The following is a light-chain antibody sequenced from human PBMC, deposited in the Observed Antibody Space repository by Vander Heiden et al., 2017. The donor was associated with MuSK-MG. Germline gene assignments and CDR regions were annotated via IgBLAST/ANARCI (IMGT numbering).Light chain of an antibody. CDR1: QGISSY. Sequence: AIRMTQSPSSFSASTGDRVTITCRASQGISSYLAWYQQEPGKAPKLLIYAASTLQSGVPSRFSGSGSGTDFTLTISCLQSEDFATYYCQQDDSYPLTFGGGTKVEIK. V-gene: IGKV1-8*01. CDR2: AAS. J-gene: IGKJ4*01. CDR3: QQDDSYPLT.